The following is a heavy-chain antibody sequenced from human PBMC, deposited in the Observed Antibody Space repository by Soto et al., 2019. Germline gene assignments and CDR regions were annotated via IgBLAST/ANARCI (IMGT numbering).Heavy chain of an antibody. Sequence: PGGSLRLSCAASGFAFSSYGMHWVRQAPGKGLEWVAVISYDGSNKYYADSVKGRFTISRDNSKNTLYLQMNSLRAEDTAVYYCASPGYSYGYYFDYWGQGTLVTVS. CDR3: ASPGYSYGYYFDY. D-gene: IGHD5-18*01. J-gene: IGHJ4*02. CDR2: ISYDGSNK. CDR1: GFAFSSYG. V-gene: IGHV3-30*03.